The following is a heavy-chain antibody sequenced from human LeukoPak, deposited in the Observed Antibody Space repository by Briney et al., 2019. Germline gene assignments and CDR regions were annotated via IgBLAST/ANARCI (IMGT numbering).Heavy chain of an antibody. CDR1: GFTFSNYY. CDR2: IKGNGATT. Sequence: GGSLRLSCEASGFTFSNYYMSWIRQAPGKGLEWVSHIKGNGATTYYADSVRGRFTISRDNAKNSLFLQMNSLRVDDTASYYCARAGEMRYMDVWGKGTAVAVS. D-gene: IGHD5-24*01. V-gene: IGHV3-11*01. CDR3: ARAGEMRYMDV. J-gene: IGHJ6*03.